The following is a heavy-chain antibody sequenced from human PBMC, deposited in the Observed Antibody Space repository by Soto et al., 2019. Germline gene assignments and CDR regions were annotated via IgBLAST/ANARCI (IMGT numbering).Heavy chain of an antibody. J-gene: IGHJ5*02. Sequence: QVQLVESGGGVVQPGRSLRLSCAASGFTFSDFAMHWVRQAPGKGLEWVGVISYDGSNKYYADSAKGRFTISRDNSRNQVHVQVTYLRPEATAVDYCARGGMGSTRNWFDPWGQGGLVIVSS. CDR1: GFTFSDFA. CDR3: ARGGMGSTRNWFDP. D-gene: IGHD3-16*01. V-gene: IGHV3-30*14. CDR2: ISYDGSNK.